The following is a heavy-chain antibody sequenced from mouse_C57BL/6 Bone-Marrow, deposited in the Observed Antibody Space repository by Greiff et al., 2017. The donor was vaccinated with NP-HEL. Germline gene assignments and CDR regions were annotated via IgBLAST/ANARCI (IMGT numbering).Heavy chain of an antibody. J-gene: IGHJ2*01. D-gene: IGHD2-4*01. Sequence: QVQLQQPGTELVKPGASVKLSCKASGYTFTSYWMHWVKQRPGQGLEWIGNINPSNGGTNYNEKFKSKATLTVDKSSNTAYMQLSSLTSEDSAVYYCARGTRGLRRVYFDYWGQGTTLTVSS. CDR1: GYTFTSYW. CDR2: INPSNGGT. CDR3: ARGTRGLRRVYFDY. V-gene: IGHV1-53*01.